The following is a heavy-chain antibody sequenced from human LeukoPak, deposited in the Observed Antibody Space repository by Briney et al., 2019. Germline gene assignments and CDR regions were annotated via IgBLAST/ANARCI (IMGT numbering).Heavy chain of an antibody. Sequence: GGSLRLSCAASGFTFSSYSMNWVRQAPGKGLEWVSAISTSGSSIYYADSVKGRFTISRDNAKNSLYLLMNSLRAEDTAVYYCARRAPSHDFDYRGQGTLVTVSS. CDR1: GFTFSSYS. CDR3: ARRAPSHDFDY. CDR2: ISTSGSSI. V-gene: IGHV3-21*06. J-gene: IGHJ4*02.